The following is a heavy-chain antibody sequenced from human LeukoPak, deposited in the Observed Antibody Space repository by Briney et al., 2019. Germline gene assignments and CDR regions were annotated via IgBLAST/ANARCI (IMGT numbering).Heavy chain of an antibody. Sequence: ASVKVSCKASGYTFTSYGISWVRQAPGQGLEWMGWISAYNGNTNYAQKLQGRVTMTTDTSTSTAYMELRSLRSDDTAVYYCARIYGGKDFYYFDYWGQGTLDTVSS. CDR3: ARIYGGKDFYYFDY. CDR1: GYTFTSYG. CDR2: ISAYNGNT. J-gene: IGHJ4*02. D-gene: IGHD4-23*01. V-gene: IGHV1-18*01.